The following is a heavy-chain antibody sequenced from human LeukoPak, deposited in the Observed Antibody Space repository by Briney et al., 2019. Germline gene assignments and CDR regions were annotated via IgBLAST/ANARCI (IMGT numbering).Heavy chain of an antibody. CDR1: TGSISSSSYY. V-gene: IGHV4-39*01. D-gene: IGHD3-9*01. Sequence: SETLSLTSTVTTGSISSSSYYWGWIRQPPGKGLEWIGSIYYSGSTYYNPSLKSRVTISVDTSKNQFSLKLSSVTAADTAVYYCARPGILTGYFDYWGQGTLVTVSS. J-gene: IGHJ4*02. CDR2: IYYSGST. CDR3: ARPGILTGYFDY.